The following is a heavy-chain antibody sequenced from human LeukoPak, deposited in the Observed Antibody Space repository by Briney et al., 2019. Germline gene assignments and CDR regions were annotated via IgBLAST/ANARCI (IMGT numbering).Heavy chain of an antibody. J-gene: IGHJ5*02. CDR1: GYTFTGYY. CDR2: INPNSGGT. CDR3: ASYYYDSSGTRFDP. V-gene: IGHV1-2*02. Sequence: ASLKVSCKASGYTFTGYYMHWVRQAPGQGLEWMGWINPNSGGTNYAQKFQGRVTMTRDTSISTAYMELSRLRSDDTAVYYCASYYYDSSGTRFDPWGQGTLVTVSS. D-gene: IGHD3-22*01.